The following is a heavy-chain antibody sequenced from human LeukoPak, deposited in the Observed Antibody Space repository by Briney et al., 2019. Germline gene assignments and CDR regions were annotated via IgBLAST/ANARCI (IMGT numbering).Heavy chain of an antibody. CDR3: ARAREIESHYDSSGYYAWFDP. Sequence: ASVKVSCKASGGTFSSYAISWVRQAPGQGPEWMGGIIPIFGTANYAQKFQGRVTITTDESTSTAYMELSSLRSEDTAVYYCARAREIESHYDSSGYYAWFDPWGQGTLVTVSS. J-gene: IGHJ5*02. V-gene: IGHV1-69*05. CDR1: GGTFSSYA. D-gene: IGHD3-22*01. CDR2: IIPIFGTA.